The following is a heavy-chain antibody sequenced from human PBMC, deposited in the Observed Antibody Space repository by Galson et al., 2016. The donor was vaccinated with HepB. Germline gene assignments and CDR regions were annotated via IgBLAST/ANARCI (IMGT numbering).Heavy chain of an antibody. CDR1: GFTFSTYA. V-gene: IGHV3-23*01. Sequence: SLRLSCAASGFTFSTYAMTWVRQAPGKGLEWVSGISGHDNGGSTYYADSVKGRFTISRDNSKSTLYLQMSSLRADDTAVYYCAKSLIGTHHYYYYGMDVWGQGTTVTVSS. CDR2: ISGHDNGGST. D-gene: IGHD3-10*01. CDR3: AKSLIGTHHYYYYGMDV. J-gene: IGHJ6*02.